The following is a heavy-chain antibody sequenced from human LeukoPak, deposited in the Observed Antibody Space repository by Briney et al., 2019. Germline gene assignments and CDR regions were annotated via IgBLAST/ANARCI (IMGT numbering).Heavy chain of an antibody. J-gene: IGHJ6*03. CDR2: INPNSGGT. CDR3: ARGKGYSYGYWVYYYYYMDV. D-gene: IGHD5-18*01. V-gene: IGHV1-2*02. Sequence: GASVKVSCKASGYTFTGYYMHWVRQAPGQGLEWMGWINPNSGGTNYAQKFQGRVTMTRDTSISTAYMELSSLRSEDTAVYYCARGKGYSYGYWVYYYYYMDVWGKGTTVTISS. CDR1: GYTFTGYY.